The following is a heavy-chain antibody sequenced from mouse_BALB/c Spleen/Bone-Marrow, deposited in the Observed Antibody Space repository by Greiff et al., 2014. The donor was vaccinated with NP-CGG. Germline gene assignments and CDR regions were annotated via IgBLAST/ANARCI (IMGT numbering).Heavy chain of an antibody. V-gene: IGHV1-9*01. CDR3: ARAYYVNYDAMDY. CDR2: ILPGSGST. J-gene: IGHJ4*01. D-gene: IGHD2-10*01. Sequence: QVQLQQSGAELMKPGASMKISCKATGYTFSSYWIEWVKQRPGHGLEWIGEILPGSGSTNYNERFKGKATFTADTSSNTAYMQLGSLTSEDSAVYYCARAYYVNYDAMDYWGQGTSVTVSS. CDR1: GYTFSSYW.